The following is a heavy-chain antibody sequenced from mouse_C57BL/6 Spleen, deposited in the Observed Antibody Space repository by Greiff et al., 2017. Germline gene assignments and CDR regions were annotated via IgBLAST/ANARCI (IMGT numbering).Heavy chain of an antibody. D-gene: IGHD4-1*01. Sequence: GGGLVQPKGSLKLSCAASGFTFNTYAMHWVRQAPGKGLEWVARIRSKSSNYATYYADSVKDRFTISRDDSQSMLYLQMNNLKTEDTAMYDCVREGKGTGTGYVDVWGTGTTVTVSS. J-gene: IGHJ1*03. V-gene: IGHV10-3*01. CDR3: VREGKGTGTGYVDV. CDR1: GFTFNTYA. CDR2: IRSKSSNYAT.